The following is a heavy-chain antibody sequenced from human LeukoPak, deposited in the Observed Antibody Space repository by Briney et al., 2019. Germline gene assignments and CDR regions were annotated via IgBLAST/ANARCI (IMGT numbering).Heavy chain of an antibody. CDR3: ARGTTLSHWAA. CDR1: GFTFSSYA. CDR2: ISYDGSNK. J-gene: IGHJ5*02. V-gene: IGHV3-30*04. D-gene: IGHD7-27*01. Sequence: GGSLRLSCAASGFTFSSYAMHWVCQAPGKGLEWVAVISYDGSNKYYADSVKGRFTISRDNSKNTLYLQMNSLRAEDTAVYYCARGTTLSHWAAWGQGTLVTVSS.